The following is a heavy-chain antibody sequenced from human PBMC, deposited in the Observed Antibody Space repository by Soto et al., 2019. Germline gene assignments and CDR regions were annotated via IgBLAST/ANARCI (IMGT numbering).Heavy chain of an antibody. Sequence: GGSLRLSCAASGFTSSSYAMSWVRQAPGKGLEWVSTISGSEGSTYYADSVRGRFTISRDNCKNTVHLQMNSLRAEDAAVYYCAKGHVVVVIAISYDVHSFDIWGQGTLVTVSS. D-gene: IGHD2-21*01. CDR2: ISGSEGST. J-gene: IGHJ3*02. CDR1: GFTSSSYA. V-gene: IGHV3-23*01. CDR3: AKGHVVVVIAISYDVHSFDI.